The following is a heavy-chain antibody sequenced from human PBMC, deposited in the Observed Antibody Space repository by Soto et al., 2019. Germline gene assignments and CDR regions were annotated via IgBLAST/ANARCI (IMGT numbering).Heavy chain of an antibody. CDR2: IYYSGST. CDR3: AREYTDYYYYGMDV. D-gene: IGHD2-2*02. J-gene: IGHJ6*02. Sequence: ASETLSLTCTVSGGSISSGDDYWSWIRQPPGKGLEWIGYIYYSGSTYYNPSLKSRVTISVDTSKNQFSLKLSSVTAADTAVYYCAREYTDYYYYGMDVWGQGTTVTVSS. V-gene: IGHV4-30-4*01. CDR1: GGSISSGDDY.